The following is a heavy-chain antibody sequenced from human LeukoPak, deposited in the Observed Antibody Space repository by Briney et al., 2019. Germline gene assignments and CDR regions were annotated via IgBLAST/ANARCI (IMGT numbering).Heavy chain of an antibody. D-gene: IGHD2-21*02. CDR1: GFTFSSYG. CDR2: ISYDGTNK. Sequence: PGRSLRLSCAASGFTFSSYGMHWVRQAPGKGLEWVAVISYDGTNKYYADSVKGRFTISRDNSKNTLYLQMNSLRVEDTAVYYCAKDCGGDCYSYYYYYGMDVWGQGTTVTVSS. J-gene: IGHJ6*02. CDR3: AKDCGGDCYSYYYYYGMDV. V-gene: IGHV3-30*18.